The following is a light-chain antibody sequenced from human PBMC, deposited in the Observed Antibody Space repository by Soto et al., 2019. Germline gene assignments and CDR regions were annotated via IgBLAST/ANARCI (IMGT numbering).Light chain of an antibody. J-gene: IGKJ1*01. Sequence: EIVLTQSPCTLSLSPGERATLSCRASQSVSSSYLAWYQQKPGQAPRLLIYGASSRATGITYRFSGSGSGTDFTLTISRLEPEDFAVYYCQQYCSSPLTFGQGTKVEIK. V-gene: IGKV3-20*01. CDR1: QSVSSSY. CDR3: QQYCSSPLT. CDR2: GAS.